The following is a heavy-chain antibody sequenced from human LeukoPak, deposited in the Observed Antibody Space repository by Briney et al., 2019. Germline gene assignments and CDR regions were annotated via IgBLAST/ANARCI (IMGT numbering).Heavy chain of an antibody. D-gene: IGHD4-23*01. Sequence: ASVKVSCKASGYTFTSYDINWVRQATGQGLEWMGWMNPNSANTGYAQKFQGRVTMTRDTSISTAYMELSSLRSEDTAVYYCARVPPYSGNSAFYEYGLDVWGQGTTVTVSS. J-gene: IGHJ6*02. CDR3: ARVPPYSGNSAFYEYGLDV. CDR1: GYTFTSYD. CDR2: MNPNSANT. V-gene: IGHV1-8*02.